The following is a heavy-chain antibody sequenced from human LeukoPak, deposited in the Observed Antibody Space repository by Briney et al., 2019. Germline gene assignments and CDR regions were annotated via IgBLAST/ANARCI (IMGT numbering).Heavy chain of an antibody. CDR2: INPNSGGT. CDR3: SREDY. Sequence: ASVKVPCKASGYTFTGYYLHWVRQAPGQGLEWVGWINPNSGGTTYAQKFQGRVTMTRDTSISTVYMELSRLTSDDTAVYYCSREDYWGQGTQVTVSS. J-gene: IGHJ4*02. CDR1: GYTFTGYY. V-gene: IGHV1-2*02.